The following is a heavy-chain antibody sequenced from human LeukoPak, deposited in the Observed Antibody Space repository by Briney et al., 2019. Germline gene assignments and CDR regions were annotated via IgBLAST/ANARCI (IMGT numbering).Heavy chain of an antibody. D-gene: IGHD3-3*01. CDR3: ARQLSSITIFGVVHYGMDA. CDR1: GGSISSYY. Sequence: SETLSLTCTVSGGSISSYYWSWIRQPPGKGLEWIGYIYYSGSTNYNPSLKSRVTISVDTSKNQFSLKLSSVTAADTAVYYCARQLSSITIFGVVHYGMDAWGQGTTVTVSS. J-gene: IGHJ6*02. CDR2: IYYSGST. V-gene: IGHV4-59*08.